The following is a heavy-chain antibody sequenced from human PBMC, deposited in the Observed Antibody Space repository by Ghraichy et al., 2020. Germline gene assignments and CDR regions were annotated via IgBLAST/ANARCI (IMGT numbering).Heavy chain of an antibody. D-gene: IGHD6-6*01. J-gene: IGHJ4*02. CDR1: GGSFSGYY. CDR2: INHSGST. V-gene: IGHV4-34*01. Sequence: SETLSLTCAVYGGSFSGYYWSWIRQPPGKGLEWIGEINHSGSTNYNPSLKSRVTISVDTSKNQFSLKLSSVTAADTAVYYCARGMTNFEYSSSPNYWGQGTLVTVSS. CDR3: ARGMTNFEYSSSPNY.